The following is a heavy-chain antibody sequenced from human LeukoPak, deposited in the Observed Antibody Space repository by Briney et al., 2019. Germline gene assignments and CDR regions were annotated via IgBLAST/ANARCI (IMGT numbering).Heavy chain of an antibody. D-gene: IGHD6-19*01. CDR1: GGSISSSNW. CDR3: ARGPSVAGIRSAFDI. CDR2: IYHSGST. J-gene: IGHJ3*02. V-gene: IGHV4-4*02. Sequence: SETLSLTCAVSGGSISSSNWWSWVRQPPGKGLEWVGEIYHSGSTNYNPSLKSRVTISVDKSKNQFSLKLSSVTAADTAVYYCARGPSVAGIRSAFDIWGQGTMVTVSS.